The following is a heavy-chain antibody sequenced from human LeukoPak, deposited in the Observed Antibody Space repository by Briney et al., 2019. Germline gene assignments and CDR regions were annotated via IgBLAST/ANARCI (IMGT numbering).Heavy chain of an antibody. V-gene: IGHV1-18*01. CDR3: AREDYYDRGAYYYWFVP. J-gene: IGHJ5*02. CDR2: ISDYNGNT. CDR1: GYTFSTYG. Sequence: GASVKVSCKASGYTFSTYGISWLRQAPGQGLEWMGWISDYNGNTNYAQKFRDRVTMTTDTSTSTAYMELRSLTSDDTAVYYCAREDYYDRGAYYYWFVPWGQRTLVAVSS. D-gene: IGHD3-22*01.